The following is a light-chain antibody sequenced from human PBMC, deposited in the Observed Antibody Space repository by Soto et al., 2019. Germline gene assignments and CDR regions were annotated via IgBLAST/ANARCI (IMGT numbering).Light chain of an antibody. CDR1: QSVSSN. V-gene: IGKV3-15*01. CDR3: QQYNNWPPCT. CDR2: GAS. Sequence: EIVMTQSPATLSVSPGERATLSCRASQSVSSNLAWYQQKPGQAPRLLIYGASTRATGIPARFSGTGSGTEFTLTISSLQSEDFAVYYCQQYNNWPPCTLGQGTKGDI. J-gene: IGKJ1*01.